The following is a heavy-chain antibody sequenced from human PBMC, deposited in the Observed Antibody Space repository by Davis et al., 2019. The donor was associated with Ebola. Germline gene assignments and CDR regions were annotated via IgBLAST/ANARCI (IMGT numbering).Heavy chain of an antibody. CDR1: GFNVSTKY. J-gene: IGHJ6*02. D-gene: IGHD3-10*01. CDR2: VYLGGNA. CDR3: GGYTINYYYGMDV. Sequence: GGSLKISCVASGFNVSTKYMNWVRQAPGKGLEWVSVVYLGGNAQYADSVKGRFTISRDDSKNKLYLEMNSLGAEDTAVYYCGGYTINYYYGMDVWGQGTTVTVSS. V-gene: IGHV3-53*01.